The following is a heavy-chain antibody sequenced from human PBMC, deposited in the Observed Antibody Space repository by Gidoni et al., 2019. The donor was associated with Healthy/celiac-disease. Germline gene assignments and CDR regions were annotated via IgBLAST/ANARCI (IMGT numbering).Heavy chain of an antibody. D-gene: IGHD3-10*02. CDR1: GGTFSSYA. CDR2: IIPIFGTA. J-gene: IGHJ4*02. V-gene: IGHV1-69*01. CDR3: ARARGGTTFPAGDFDY. Sequence: QVQLVQSGAEVKKPGSSVKVSCKASGGTFSSYAISWVRQAPGQGLEWMGGIIPIFGTANYAQKFQGRVTITADESTSTAYMELSSLRSEDTAVYYCARARGGTTFPAGDFDYWGQGTLVTVSS.